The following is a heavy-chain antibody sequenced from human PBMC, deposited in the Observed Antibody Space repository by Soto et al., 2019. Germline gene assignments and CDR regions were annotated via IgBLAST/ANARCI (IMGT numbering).Heavy chain of an antibody. Sequence: QLQLQESGPGLVKPSETLSLTCSVSDGSISSRSHYWGWIRQPPGKGLEWMVSIYYSGSIYYNPSLKSRVTRSVDTSKNEFALRLSSVTAADTAVYYCARLLYDRSGYYYFDYWGQGTLVTVSS. J-gene: IGHJ4*02. V-gene: IGHV4-39*01. CDR1: DGSISSRSHY. D-gene: IGHD3-22*01. CDR2: IYYSGSI. CDR3: ARLLYDRSGYYYFDY.